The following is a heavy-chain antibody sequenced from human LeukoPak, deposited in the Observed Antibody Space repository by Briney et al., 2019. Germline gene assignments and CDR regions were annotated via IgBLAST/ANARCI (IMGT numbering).Heavy chain of an antibody. D-gene: IGHD2-2*01. J-gene: IGHJ4*02. CDR1: GFTFSSYW. V-gene: IGHV3-7*01. Sequence: GGSLRLSCAASGFTFSSYWMSWVRQAPGKGLEWVANIKQDGSEKYYVDSVKGRFTISRDNAKNSLYLQMNSLRAEDTAVYYCARDHCSSTSCYIADYYFDYWGQGTLVTVSS. CDR3: ARDHCSSTSCYIADYYFDY. CDR2: IKQDGSEK.